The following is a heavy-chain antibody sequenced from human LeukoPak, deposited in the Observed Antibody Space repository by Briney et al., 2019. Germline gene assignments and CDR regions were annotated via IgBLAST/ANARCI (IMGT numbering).Heavy chain of an antibody. D-gene: IGHD2-15*01. CDR2: ISGSSNDI. CDR1: GFPFSIYT. V-gene: IGHV3-21*01. Sequence: GGSLRLSCAASGFPFSIYTMNWVRQAPGKGLEGGSSISGSSNDIYYADSVKGRFTISRDNAKNSLYLQRNSLRAEDTAVYYCATDYYCSGGSCYPPAWGQGTLVTVSS. J-gene: IGHJ5*02. CDR3: ATDYYCSGGSCYPPA.